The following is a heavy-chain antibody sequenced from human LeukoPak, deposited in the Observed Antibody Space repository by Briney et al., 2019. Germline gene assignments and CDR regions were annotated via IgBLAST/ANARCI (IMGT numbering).Heavy chain of an antibody. V-gene: IGHV5-51*01. CDR3: ARKGGGFEY. CDR2: IYPADSDT. Sequence: GESLKISCEGSGGSFTKFWIGWVRQMPGKGLELMGIIYPADSDTRYSPSFQGQATISADKSISTAYLQWSSLKASDTAMYYCARKGGGFEYWGQGTLVTVSS. CDR1: GGSFTKFW. J-gene: IGHJ4*02. D-gene: IGHD2-15*01.